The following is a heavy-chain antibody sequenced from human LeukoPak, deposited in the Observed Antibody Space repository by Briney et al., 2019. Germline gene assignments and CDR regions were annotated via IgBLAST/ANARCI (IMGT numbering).Heavy chain of an antibody. Sequence: GGTLRLSCAASGFTFSSFGMSWVRQAPGKGLEWVSAISSTGGTAYYADSVKGRFTISRDNSRNTLYLQMNSLRAEDTGVYYCARGPPYGSGKFGPSDYWGQGTLVTVSS. V-gene: IGHV3-23*01. CDR3: ARGPPYGSGKFGPSDY. D-gene: IGHD3-10*01. CDR1: GFTFSSFG. CDR2: ISSTGGTA. J-gene: IGHJ4*02.